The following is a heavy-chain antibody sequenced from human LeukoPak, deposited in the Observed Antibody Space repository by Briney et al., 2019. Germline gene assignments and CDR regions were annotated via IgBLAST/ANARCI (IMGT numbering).Heavy chain of an antibody. CDR2: IYSGGST. CDR3: ARDGQQWLDHDAFDI. J-gene: IGHJ3*02. Sequence: GGSLRLSCAASGFTVSSNYISWVRQAPGKGLEWVSVIYSGGSTYYADSVKGRFTISRDNSKNTLYLQMNSLRAEDTAVYYCARDGQQWLDHDAFDIWGQGTMVTVSS. D-gene: IGHD6-19*01. V-gene: IGHV3-66*01. CDR1: GFTVSSNY.